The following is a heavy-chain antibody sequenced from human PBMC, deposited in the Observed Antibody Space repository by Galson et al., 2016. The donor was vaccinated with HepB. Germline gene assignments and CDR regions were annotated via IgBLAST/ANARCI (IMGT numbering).Heavy chain of an antibody. Sequence: SETLSLTCTVSGDYIRSSFWSWLRQPPGKGLEWIGYIFHSGSTNYNPALKSRVTISVDTSKHQFSLKLSSVTAADTAVYYCARDYGSPRGWAFDIWGQGTMVTVSS. CDR1: GDYIRSSF. CDR3: ARDYGSPRGWAFDI. D-gene: IGHD6-13*01. V-gene: IGHV4-59*01. J-gene: IGHJ3*02. CDR2: IFHSGST.